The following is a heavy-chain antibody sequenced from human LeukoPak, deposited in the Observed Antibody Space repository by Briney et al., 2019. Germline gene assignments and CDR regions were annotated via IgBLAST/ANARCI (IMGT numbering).Heavy chain of an antibody. CDR1: GGSISSSNW. Sequence: PSETLSLTCAVSGGSISSSNWWSWVRQPPGKGLEWIGEIYHSGSTNYNPSLKSRVTISVDKSKNQFSLKLSSVTAADTAVYYCARSPTVIYDYVWGSYRWAYYFDYWGQGTLVTVSS. CDR2: IYHSGST. V-gene: IGHV4-4*02. CDR3: ARSPTVIYDYVWGSYRWAYYFDY. J-gene: IGHJ4*02. D-gene: IGHD3-16*02.